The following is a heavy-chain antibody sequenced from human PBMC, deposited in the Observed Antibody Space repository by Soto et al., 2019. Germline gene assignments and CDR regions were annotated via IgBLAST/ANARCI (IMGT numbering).Heavy chain of an antibody. D-gene: IGHD6-13*01. V-gene: IGHV4-61*01. CDR2: IYYSGST. Sequence: SETLSLTCTVSGGSVSSGSYYWSWIRQPPGKGLEWIGYIYYSGSTNYNPSLKSRVTISVDTSKNQFSLKLSSVTAADTAVYYCARDLLAAAGTFDYWGQGTLVTVSS. CDR1: GGSVSSGSYY. J-gene: IGHJ4*02. CDR3: ARDLLAAAGTFDY.